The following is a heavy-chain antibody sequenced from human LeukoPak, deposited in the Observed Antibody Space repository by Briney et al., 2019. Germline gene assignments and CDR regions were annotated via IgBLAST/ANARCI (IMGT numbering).Heavy chain of an antibody. CDR1: GGSFSGYY. CDR2: INHSGST. J-gene: IGHJ4*02. D-gene: IGHD3-22*01. CDR3: ARGYDSSGYLLFFDY. V-gene: IGHV4-34*01. Sequence: PSETLSLTCAVYGGSFSGYYWSWIRQPPGKGLEWIGEINHSGSTNYNPSLKGRVTISVDTSKNQFSLKLSSVTAADTAVYYCARGYDSSGYLLFFDYWGQGTLVTVSS.